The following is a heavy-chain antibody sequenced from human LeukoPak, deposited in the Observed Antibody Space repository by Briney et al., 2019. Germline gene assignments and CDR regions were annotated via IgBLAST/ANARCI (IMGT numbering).Heavy chain of an antibody. CDR1: GFTFSSYA. J-gene: IGHJ4*02. Sequence: GGSLRLSCAASGFTFSSYAMHWVCQAPGKGLEWVAVISYDGRNKYYADSVKGRFTISRDNSKNTLYLQMNSLRAEDTAVYYCARDRDYGGNSGWDYWGQGTLVTVSS. V-gene: IGHV3-30*04. CDR3: ARDRDYGGNSGWDY. D-gene: IGHD4-23*01. CDR2: ISYDGRNK.